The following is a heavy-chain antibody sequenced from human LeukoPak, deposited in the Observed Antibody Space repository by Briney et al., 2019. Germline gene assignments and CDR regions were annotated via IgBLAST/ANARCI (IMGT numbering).Heavy chain of an antibody. J-gene: IGHJ4*02. CDR2: ISYDGSNK. D-gene: IGHD3-22*01. Sequence: GRSLRLSCAASGFTFSSYGMHWVRQAPGKGLEWVAVISYDGSNKYYADSVKGRFTISRDNSKNTLYLQMNSLRAEDTAMYYCAKGDDSSGYYFDYWGQGTLVTVSS. V-gene: IGHV3-30*18. CDR3: AKGDDSSGYYFDY. CDR1: GFTFSSYG.